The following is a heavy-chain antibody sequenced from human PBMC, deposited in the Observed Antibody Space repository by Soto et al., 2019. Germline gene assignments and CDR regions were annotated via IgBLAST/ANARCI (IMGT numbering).Heavy chain of an antibody. CDR3: ARGKGRVVPAACDY. Sequence: PSETLSLTCTVSGGSISSGGYYWSWIRQHPGKGLEWIGYIYYSGSTYYNPSLKSRVTISVDTSKNQFSLKLSSVTAADTAVYYCARGKGRVVPAACDYWGQGTPVTVSS. D-gene: IGHD2-2*01. V-gene: IGHV4-31*03. CDR2: IYYSGST. CDR1: GGSISSGGYY. J-gene: IGHJ4*02.